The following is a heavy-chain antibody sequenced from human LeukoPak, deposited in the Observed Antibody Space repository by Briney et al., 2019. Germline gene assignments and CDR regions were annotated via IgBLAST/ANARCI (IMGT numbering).Heavy chain of an antibody. J-gene: IGHJ3*01. Sequence: EGSLRLSCAASGFTFNSYAMSWVRQAPGKRLEWVSAISNSGDSTYYADPVKGRFTISRDNSKKTLYRQMNSLRVEDTAVYHCVKDPYSSGWYGGNAFDLWGQGTMVTVSS. CDR3: VKDPYSSGWYGGNAFDL. V-gene: IGHV3-23*01. D-gene: IGHD6-19*01. CDR2: ISNSGDST. CDR1: GFTFNSYA.